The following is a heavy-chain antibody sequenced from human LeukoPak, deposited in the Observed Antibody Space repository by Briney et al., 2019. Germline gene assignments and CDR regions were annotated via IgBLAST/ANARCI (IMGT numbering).Heavy chain of an antibody. V-gene: IGHV3-23*01. CDR3: AKVSSAVTAYYYFSMDV. J-gene: IGHJ6*03. D-gene: IGHD2-21*02. CDR2: ISGSGVST. Sequence: PGGSLRLSCAASGFTFSSYAMSWVRQAPGKGLEWVSAISGSGVSTYYADSVKGRFTISRDHSKNTLYLQMNSLRAEDSAVYYCAKVSSAVTAYYYFSMDVWGKGTTVTVSS. CDR1: GFTFSSYA.